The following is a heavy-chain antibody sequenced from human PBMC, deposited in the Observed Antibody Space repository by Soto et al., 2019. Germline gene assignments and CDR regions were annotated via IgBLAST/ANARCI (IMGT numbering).Heavy chain of an antibody. V-gene: IGHV3-48*02. Sequence: EGSLRLSCVGSGISFRDHSMNWVRHPPRKGLQWISYISSSSENIYYADSVKGRFTVSRDNAKNTLFLQMNSLRDDDSAIYYCARLPNGSVVTSWGQRSL. J-gene: IGHJ4*01. CDR1: GISFRDHS. CDR3: ARLPNGSVVTS. D-gene: IGHD2-21*02. CDR2: ISSSSENI.